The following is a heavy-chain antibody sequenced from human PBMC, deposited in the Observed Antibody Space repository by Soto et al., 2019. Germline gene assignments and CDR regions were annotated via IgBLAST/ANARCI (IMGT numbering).Heavy chain of an antibody. D-gene: IGHD5-18*01. CDR1: GGSFSTTNYY. Sequence: QLQLQESGPGLVKPSATLSLTCTVSGGSFSTTNYYWGWIRQPPGKGLEWIGTLSYSESSYYNPSLKSRVSICAATSKNQFSLRLRSVTAADTAVYYCARHRDTALVPFDFWGQGTLVTVSS. J-gene: IGHJ4*02. CDR2: LSYSESS. CDR3: ARHRDTALVPFDF. V-gene: IGHV4-39*01.